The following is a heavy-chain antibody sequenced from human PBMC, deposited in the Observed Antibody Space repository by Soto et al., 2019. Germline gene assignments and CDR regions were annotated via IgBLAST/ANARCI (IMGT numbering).Heavy chain of an antibody. CDR3: AKDQSASSNSYHAMDV. J-gene: IGHJ6*02. D-gene: IGHD6-6*01. V-gene: IGHV1-3*01. Sequence: ASVKVSCKASGYTFTSYAIHWVRQAPGQRLEWMGWINAGNGNTKYSQKFQGRVTITRDTSASTAYMELSSLRSEDTAVYYCAKDQSASSNSYHAMDVWGPGTTVTVSS. CDR1: GYTFTSYA. CDR2: INAGNGNT.